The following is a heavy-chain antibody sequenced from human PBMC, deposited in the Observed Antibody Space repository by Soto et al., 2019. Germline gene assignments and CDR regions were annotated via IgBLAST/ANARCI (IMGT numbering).Heavy chain of an antibody. J-gene: IGHJ6*02. D-gene: IGHD3-10*01. CDR1: GCSISSSSYY. CDR3: ARQVGYYGSGSYTPHEYYYYYYGMDV. Sequence: SDTLSLTCTVSGCSISSSSYYWGWIRQPPGTGLEWIGSIYNSRSTYYNPSLKSRVTISVDTSKNHLYMKLSSETAADTAVYNCARQVGYYGSGSYTPHEYYYYYYGMDVWGQGTTVS. CDR2: IYNSRST. V-gene: IGHV4-39*01.